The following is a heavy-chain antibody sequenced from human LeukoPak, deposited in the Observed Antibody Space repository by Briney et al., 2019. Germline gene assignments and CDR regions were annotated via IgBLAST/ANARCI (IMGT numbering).Heavy chain of an antibody. D-gene: IGHD3-10*01. V-gene: IGHV4-30-4*01. Sequence: PSETLSLTCTVSGDSISSGDYYWSWIRQPPGKGLEWIGYIHYSGSTYHNPSLKSRVTISVDTSKNEFSLTLSSVTAADTAVYYCARGWVWFGEVPPNFDPWGQGTLVTVSS. CDR3: ARGWVWFGEVPPNFDP. CDR1: GDSISSGDYY. J-gene: IGHJ5*02. CDR2: IHYSGST.